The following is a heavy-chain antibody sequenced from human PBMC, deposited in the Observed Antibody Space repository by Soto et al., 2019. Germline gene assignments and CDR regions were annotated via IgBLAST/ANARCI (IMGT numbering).Heavy chain of an antibody. D-gene: IGHD3-22*01. Sequence: SETLSLTCAGSAGSIRTGAYSWCWIRQPQGKGLEWVGYIYHSGSTYYNPSLKSRVTISVDRSKNRFSLNLNSVTAADAAVYFCVRVKRPLTMTYLNWFAPRGQAPLVT. V-gene: IGHV4-30-2*01. CDR2: IYHSGST. CDR3: VRVKRPLTMTYLNWFAP. CDR1: AGSIRTGAYS. J-gene: IGHJ5*01.